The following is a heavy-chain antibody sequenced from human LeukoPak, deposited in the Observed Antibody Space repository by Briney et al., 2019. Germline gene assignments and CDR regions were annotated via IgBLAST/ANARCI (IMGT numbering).Heavy chain of an antibody. V-gene: IGHV4-59*01. Sequence: PSETLSLTCTVSGDSFSSYYWSWIRQPPGKGLEWIGYIYYSGGTNYNPSLKSRVTISGDTSKNQFSLKLSSVTAADTAVYYCAKVGAYNWFDPWGQGTLVTVSS. CDR2: IYYSGGT. CDR3: AKVGAYNWFDP. J-gene: IGHJ5*02. D-gene: IGHD3-10*01. CDR1: GDSFSSYY.